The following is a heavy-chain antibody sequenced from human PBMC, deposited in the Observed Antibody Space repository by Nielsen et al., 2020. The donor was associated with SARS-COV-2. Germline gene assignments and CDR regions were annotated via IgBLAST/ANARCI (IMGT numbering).Heavy chain of an antibody. CDR2: ISSSSSYI. D-gene: IGHD3-9*01. V-gene: IGHV3-21*01. CDR3: AGGSLRYFDWLLYFDF. Sequence: GGSLRLSCAASGFTFSSYSMNWVRQAPGKGLEWVSSISSSSSYIYYADSVKGRFTISRDNAKNSLYLQMNSLRADDTAVYFCAGGSLRYFDWLLYFDFWGQGTPVTVSS. J-gene: IGHJ4*02. CDR1: GFTFSSYS.